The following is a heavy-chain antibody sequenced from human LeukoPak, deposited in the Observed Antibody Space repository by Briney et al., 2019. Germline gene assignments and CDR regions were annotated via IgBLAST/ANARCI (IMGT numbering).Heavy chain of an antibody. Sequence: GASVKVSCKASGYTFINYAIQWVRQAPGQRLEWMGWINAGNGHTRYSQRFQGRVTITRDASATTAYMEVTSLTSEDTAVYYCARGIWTRAVSSYYFDYWGQGTLVTVSS. V-gene: IGHV1-3*01. CDR1: GYTFINYA. J-gene: IGHJ4*02. CDR3: ARGIWTRAVSSYYFDY. D-gene: IGHD3/OR15-3a*01. CDR2: INAGNGHT.